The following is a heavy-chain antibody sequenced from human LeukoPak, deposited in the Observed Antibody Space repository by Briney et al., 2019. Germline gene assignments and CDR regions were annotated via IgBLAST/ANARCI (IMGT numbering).Heavy chain of an antibody. CDR2: ISYDGSNK. Sequence: SGGSLRLSCAASGFTFSSYGMHWVRQAPGKGLEWVAVISYDGSNKYYADSVKGRFTISRDNSKNTLYLQMNSLRAEDTAVYYCAKDWFLFDYWGQGTLVTVSS. J-gene: IGHJ4*02. D-gene: IGHD3-10*01. CDR3: AKDWFLFDY. V-gene: IGHV3-30*18. CDR1: GFTFSSYG.